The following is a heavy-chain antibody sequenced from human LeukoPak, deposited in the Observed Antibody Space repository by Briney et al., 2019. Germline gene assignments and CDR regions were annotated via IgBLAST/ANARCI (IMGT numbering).Heavy chain of an antibody. CDR3: ARDEGPN. Sequence: GGSLRLSCAASGFTFSSYAMSWVRQAPGKGLEWVSVVYSGGSTYYADSVKGRFTISRDNSKNTLYLQMNSLRAEDTAVYYCARDEGPNWGQGTLVTVSS. CDR1: GFTFSSYA. CDR2: VYSGGST. J-gene: IGHJ4*02. V-gene: IGHV3-66*01.